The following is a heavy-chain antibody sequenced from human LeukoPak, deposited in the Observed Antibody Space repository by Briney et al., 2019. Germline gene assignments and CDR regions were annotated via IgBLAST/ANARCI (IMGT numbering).Heavy chain of an antibody. D-gene: IGHD1-26*01. CDR2: ISRSSSYI. J-gene: IGHJ5*02. Sequence: PGGSLRLSCAASGFTFSSYSMNWVRQAPGKGLEWVSSISRSSSYIYYADSVKGRFTISRDNAKNSLYLQMNSLRAEDTAVYYCARVGGGRNWFDPWGQGTLVTVSS. CDR3: ARVGGGRNWFDP. V-gene: IGHV3-21*01. CDR1: GFTFSSYS.